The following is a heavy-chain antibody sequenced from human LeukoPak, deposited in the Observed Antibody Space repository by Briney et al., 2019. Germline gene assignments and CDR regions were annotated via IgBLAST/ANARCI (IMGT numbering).Heavy chain of an antibody. J-gene: IGHJ4*02. Sequence: SETLSLTCTVSVDSPSSDYWSWVRQPPGKGLEWIGYIYNSGSTNYNPSLKSRVTISVDTSKNQFSLKLTSVTAADTAVYYCVRDRELTYWGQGTLVTVSS. D-gene: IGHD3-10*01. CDR3: VRDRELTY. CDR1: VDSPSSDY. V-gene: IGHV4-59*03. CDR2: IYNSGST.